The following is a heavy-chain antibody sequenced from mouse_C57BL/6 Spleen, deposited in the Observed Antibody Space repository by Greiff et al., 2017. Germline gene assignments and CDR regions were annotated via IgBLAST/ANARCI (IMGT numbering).Heavy chain of an antibody. CDR3: ARRIYYGNYGAMDY. D-gene: IGHD2-1*01. V-gene: IGHV1-19*01. CDR1: GYTFTDYY. J-gene: IGHJ4*01. Sequence: VQLQQSGPVLVKPGASVKMSCKASGYTFTDYYMNWVKQSHGKSLEWIGVINPYNGGTSYNQKFKGKATLTVDKSSSTAYMGLNSLTSEDSAVYDCARRIYYGNYGAMDYWGQGTSVTVSS. CDR2: INPYNGGT.